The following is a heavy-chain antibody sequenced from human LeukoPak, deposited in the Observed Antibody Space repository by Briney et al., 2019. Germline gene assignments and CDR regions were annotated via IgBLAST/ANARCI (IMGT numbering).Heavy chain of an antibody. CDR2: TIPIFGTG. V-gene: IGHV1-69*05. CDR1: GGTFSSYA. CDR3: ARGFPTASSRNTWNWFDP. J-gene: IGHJ5*02. D-gene: IGHD4-17*01. Sequence: GASVKVSCKASGGTFSSYAISWVRQAPGQGLEWMGGTIPIFGTGNYAQKFQGRVTITTDESTSTAYMELSSLRSEDTAVYYCARGFPTASSRNTWNWFDPWGQGTLVTVSS.